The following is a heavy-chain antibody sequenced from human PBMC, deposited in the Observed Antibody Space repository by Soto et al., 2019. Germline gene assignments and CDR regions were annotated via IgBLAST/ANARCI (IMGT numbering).Heavy chain of an antibody. D-gene: IGHD1-1*01. CDR2: INSDGSST. CDR1: GFTFSSYW. CDR3: AIEFANDLYYYGMDV. Sequence: EVQLVESGGGLVQPGGSLRLSCAASGFTFSSYWMHWVRQAPGKGLVWVSRINSDGSSTSYADSVKGRFTISRDNAKNTLDLQMNSLRAEDTAVYYCAIEFANDLYYYGMDVWGQGTTVTVSS. J-gene: IGHJ6*02. V-gene: IGHV3-74*01.